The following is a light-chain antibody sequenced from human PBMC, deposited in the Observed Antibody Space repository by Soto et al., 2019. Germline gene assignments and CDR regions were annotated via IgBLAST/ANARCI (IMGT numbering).Light chain of an antibody. J-gene: IGLJ3*02. CDR3: CSYAGSTTWV. V-gene: IGLV2-23*01. Sequence: QSALTQPASVSGSPGQSITISCTGTSSDVGGQKLVSWYQQHPGKAPKVLLYEGSERPSGVSDRFSGSKSGNTASLTISGLQXXXEADYYCCSYAGSTTWVFGGGTKVTVL. CDR2: EGS. CDR1: SSDVGGQKL.